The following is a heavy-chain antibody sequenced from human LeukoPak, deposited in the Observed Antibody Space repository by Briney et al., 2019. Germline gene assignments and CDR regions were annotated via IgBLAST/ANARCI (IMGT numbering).Heavy chain of an antibody. CDR2: INPNSGGT. D-gene: IGHD6-19*01. V-gene: IGHV1-2*02. Sequence: ASVKVSCKASGYTFTGYYMHWVRQAPGQGLEWMGWINPNSGGTNYAQKFQGRVTMTRDTSISTAYMELSRPRSDDTAVYYCARAVAVAGPPNYYYYYGMDVWGQGTTVTVSS. CDR1: GYTFTGYY. J-gene: IGHJ6*02. CDR3: ARAVAVAGPPNYYYYYGMDV.